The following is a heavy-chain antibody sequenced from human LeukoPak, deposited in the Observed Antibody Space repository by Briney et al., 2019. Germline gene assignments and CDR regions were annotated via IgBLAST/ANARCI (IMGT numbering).Heavy chain of an antibody. CDR2: ISGSGGST. Sequence: GGSLRLSCAASGFTVSSNYMSWVRQAPGKGLEWVSAISGSGGSTYYADSVKGRFTISRDNSKNTLYLQMNSLRAEDTAVYYCAKGAAAGLSAWGYFDYWGQGTLVTVSS. V-gene: IGHV3-23*01. CDR1: GFTVSSNY. J-gene: IGHJ4*02. CDR3: AKGAAAGLSAWGYFDY. D-gene: IGHD6-13*01.